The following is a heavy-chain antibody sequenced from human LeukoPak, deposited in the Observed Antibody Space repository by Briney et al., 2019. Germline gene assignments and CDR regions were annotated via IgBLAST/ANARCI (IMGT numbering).Heavy chain of an antibody. CDR1: GGSISSSNYY. V-gene: IGHV4-61*02. CDR2: IYTSGST. CDR3: ARETLKYSGYDYEQGRFRAYYYYYMDV. J-gene: IGHJ6*03. Sequence: SETLSLTCTLSGGSISSSNYYWSWIRQPAGKGLEWIGRIYTSGSTNYNPSLKSRVTISVDTSKNQFSLKLSSVTAADTAVYYCARETLKYSGYDYEQGRFRAYYYYYMDVWGKGTTVTISS. D-gene: IGHD5-12*01.